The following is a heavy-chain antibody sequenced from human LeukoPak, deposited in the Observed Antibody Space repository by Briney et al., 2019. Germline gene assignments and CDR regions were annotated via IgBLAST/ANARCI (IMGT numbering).Heavy chain of an antibody. CDR1: GFTFSSYA. D-gene: IGHD1-7*01. V-gene: IGHV3-53*01. CDR3: ARDDGTRLFDY. CDR2: IYSGGST. Sequence: PGGSLRLSCAASGFTFSSYAMSWVRQAPGKGLEWVSAIYSGGSTYYADSVKGRFTISRDNSKNTLYLQMNSLRAEDTAVYYCARDDGTRLFDYWGQGTLVTVSS. J-gene: IGHJ4*02.